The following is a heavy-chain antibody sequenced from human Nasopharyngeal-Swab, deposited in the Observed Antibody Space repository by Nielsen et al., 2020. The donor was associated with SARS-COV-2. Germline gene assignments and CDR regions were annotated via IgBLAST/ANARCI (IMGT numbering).Heavy chain of an antibody. V-gene: IGHV4-59*12. D-gene: IGHD1-26*01. J-gene: IGHJ4*02. Sequence: SETLSLTCTVSGASISSYYWSWIRQPPGKGLEWFGYFSYTGITNYTPSLKSRVTISVDMSKNQFSLKLSSVAAADTAVYYCAREVVGGLVDSWGQGTLVTVSS. CDR1: GASISSYY. CDR3: AREVVGGLVDS. CDR2: FSYTGIT.